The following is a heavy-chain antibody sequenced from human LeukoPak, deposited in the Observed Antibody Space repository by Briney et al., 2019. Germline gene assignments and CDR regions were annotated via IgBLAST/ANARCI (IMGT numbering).Heavy chain of an antibody. CDR3: ARENWRDGYVGSK. D-gene: IGHD5-24*01. Sequence: SETLSLTCSVSGGSIVSSTFYWGWVRQPPGKGLEWIGIIRHSGSTYYNSSLKSRVTISVDTSKNTLSLKLNSVTAADTAVYYCARENWRDGYVGSKWGQGTLVTVSS. CDR1: GGSIVSSTFY. V-gene: IGHV4-39*07. J-gene: IGHJ4*02. CDR2: IRHSGST.